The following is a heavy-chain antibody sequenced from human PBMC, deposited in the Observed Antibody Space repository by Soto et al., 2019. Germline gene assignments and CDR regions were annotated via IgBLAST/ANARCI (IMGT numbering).Heavy chain of an antibody. CDR2: IYYSGST. Sequence: PSEPLSLTCTVAGGSISSLCWSWIRQPPGKGLEWIGYIYYSGSTNYNPSLKSRVTISVDTSKNQFSLKLSSVTAADTAVYYCASGGRSYCSGGSCYDLFDYWGQGTLVTVSS. CDR1: GGSISSLC. V-gene: IGHV4-59*11. J-gene: IGHJ4*02. CDR3: ASGGRSYCSGGSCYDLFDY. D-gene: IGHD2-15*01.